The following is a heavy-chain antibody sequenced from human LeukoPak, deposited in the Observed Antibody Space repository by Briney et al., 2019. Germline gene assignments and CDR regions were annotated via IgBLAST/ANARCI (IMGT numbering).Heavy chain of an antibody. CDR3: AKDRGISAAGTLFDY. CDR1: GFTFSDYY. V-gene: IGHV3-11*01. J-gene: IGHJ4*02. Sequence: GGSLRLSCAASGFTFSDYYMSWIRQAPGKGLEWVSYISSSGSTIYYADSVKGRVTISRDISTNTLSLQMNSLRAEDTAVYYCAKDRGISAAGTLFDYWGQGTLVTVSS. D-gene: IGHD6-13*01. CDR2: ISSSGSTI.